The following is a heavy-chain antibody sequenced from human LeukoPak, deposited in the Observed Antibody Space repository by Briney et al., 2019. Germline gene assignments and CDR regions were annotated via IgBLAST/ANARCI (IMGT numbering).Heavy chain of an antibody. Sequence: PGGCLRLSCAASGFTVDNNYMSWVRQAPGKGLEWVSMIYSGGSTYYADSVKGRFTISRDNSKNTVYLQMNSLRAEDTAVYYCAKAWDYYGSGRDLGFDYWGQGPLVTVSS. CDR1: GFTVDNNY. J-gene: IGHJ4*02. D-gene: IGHD3-10*01. CDR3: AKAWDYYGSGRDLGFDY. V-gene: IGHV3-66*02. CDR2: IYSGGST.